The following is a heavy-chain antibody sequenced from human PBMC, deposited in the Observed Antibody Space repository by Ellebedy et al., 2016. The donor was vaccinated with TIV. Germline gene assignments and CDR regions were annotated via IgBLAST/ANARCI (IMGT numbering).Heavy chain of an antibody. CDR3: ARDQTGLVGFGEYYYYYYGMDV. J-gene: IGHJ6*02. V-gene: IGHV1-18*01. D-gene: IGHD3-10*01. Sequence: ASVKVSCXASGYTFTSYGINWVRQAPGQGLEWMGWISAYNGNTNYAQKLQGRVTMTTDTSTSTAYMELRSLRSDDTAVYYCARDQTGLVGFGEYYYYYYGMDVWGQGTTVTVSS. CDR2: ISAYNGNT. CDR1: GYTFTSYG.